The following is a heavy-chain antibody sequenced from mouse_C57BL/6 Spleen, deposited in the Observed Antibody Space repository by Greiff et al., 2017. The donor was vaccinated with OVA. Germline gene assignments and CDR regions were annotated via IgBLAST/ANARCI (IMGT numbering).Heavy chain of an antibody. D-gene: IGHD1-3*01. J-gene: IGHJ3*01. CDR2: IRNKANGYTT. Sequence: EVHLVESGGGLVQPGGSLSLSCAASGFTFTDYYMSWVRQPPGKALEWLGFIRNKANGYTTEYSASVKGRFTISRDNSQSILYLQMNALRAEDSATYYCARYISGWFAYWGQGTLVTVSA. CDR1: GFTFTDYY. V-gene: IGHV7-3*01. CDR3: ARYISGWFAY.